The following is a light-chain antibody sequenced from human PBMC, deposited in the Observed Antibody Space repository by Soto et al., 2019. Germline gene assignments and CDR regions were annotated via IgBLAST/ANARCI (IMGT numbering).Light chain of an antibody. CDR1: QSVGSY. CDR3: QQRHTSIT. V-gene: IGKV3-11*01. Sequence: DIVLTQSPDSLAVSLCGRATLSFRASQSVGSYLAWYQQKPGPPPRLIISDASNRATGIPARFSGSGSGTDFTLTIISLEPDDFAVYYCQQRHTSITFGQGTRLEIK. J-gene: IGKJ5*01. CDR2: DAS.